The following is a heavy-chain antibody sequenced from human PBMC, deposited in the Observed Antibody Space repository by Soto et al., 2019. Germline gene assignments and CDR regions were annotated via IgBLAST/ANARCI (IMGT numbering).Heavy chain of an antibody. V-gene: IGHV3-30*18. CDR3: AKRTTGDGMDG. D-gene: IGHD1-1*01. Sequence: QVQLVESGGGVVQPGRSLRLSCAASGFTFSSYGMHWVRQAPGKGLEWVAVISYDGSNKYYADSVKGRFTISRDNSRNALDLQMNSLRAEDTAVYYCAKRTTGDGMDGWGHGTTVTVSS. CDR1: GFTFSSYG. CDR2: ISYDGSNK. J-gene: IGHJ6*02.